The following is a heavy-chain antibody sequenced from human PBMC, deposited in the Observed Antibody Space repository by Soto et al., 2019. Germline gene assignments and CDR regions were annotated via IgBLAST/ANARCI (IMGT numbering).Heavy chain of an antibody. D-gene: IGHD1-7*01. Sequence: GGSLRLSCAASGFTFSDYFMSWIRQAPGKGLECVSYITSSSTIYYSDSVKGRFTISRDNAKNSLFLQMNSLRAEDTAVYYCARDWNSNDWGQGTLVTVSS. CDR2: ITSSSTI. CDR3: ARDWNSND. J-gene: IGHJ4*02. CDR1: GFTFSDYF. V-gene: IGHV3-11*01.